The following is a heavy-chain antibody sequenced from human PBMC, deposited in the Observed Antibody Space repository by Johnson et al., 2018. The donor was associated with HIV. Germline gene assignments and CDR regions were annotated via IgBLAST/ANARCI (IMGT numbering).Heavy chain of an antibody. D-gene: IGHD4-23*01. CDR3: AKEAYGGNSPHAFDI. CDR1: GFTFSDYY. CDR2: VWSDGNNR. V-gene: IGHV3-33*06. J-gene: IGHJ3*02. Sequence: HVQLVESGGGLVKPGGSLRLSCVASGFTFSDYYMTWIRQAPGKGLEWVAVVWSDGNNRYSADSVKGRFTISRDNPKNTLYLQMSSLRAEDTAVYYCAKEAYGGNSPHAFDIWGQGTMVTVSS.